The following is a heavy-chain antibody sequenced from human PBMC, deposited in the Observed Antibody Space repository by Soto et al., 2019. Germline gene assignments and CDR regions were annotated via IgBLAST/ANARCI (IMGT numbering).Heavy chain of an antibody. J-gene: IGHJ3*01. V-gene: IGHV3-74*01. Sequence: EVQLVESGGGLVQPGGSLRLSCAASGFTFSSFVMHWVRQAPGKGLVWVSRIDNDGSDTKYADSVKGRFTISRDNARNTLELQMSSLRAEDTALYFCVRDREGYNFWGQGTMVTVSS. CDR3: VRDREGYNF. CDR1: GFTFSSFV. D-gene: IGHD5-12*01. CDR2: IDNDGSDT.